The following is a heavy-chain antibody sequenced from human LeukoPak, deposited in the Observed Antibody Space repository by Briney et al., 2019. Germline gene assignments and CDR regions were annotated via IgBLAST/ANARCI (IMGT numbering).Heavy chain of an antibody. CDR2: ISYSGST. J-gene: IGHJ4*02. V-gene: IGHV4-59*01. CDR3: ARGPYSGSHFY. CDR1: GVSISTYS. D-gene: IGHD1-26*01. Sequence: PSETLSLTCTVSGVSISTYSWSWIRQPPGKGLEWIGYISYSGSTSYNPSLRSRVTISVDTSKNQFSLKLSSVTAADTAVYYCARGPYSGSHFYWGQGTLVTVSS.